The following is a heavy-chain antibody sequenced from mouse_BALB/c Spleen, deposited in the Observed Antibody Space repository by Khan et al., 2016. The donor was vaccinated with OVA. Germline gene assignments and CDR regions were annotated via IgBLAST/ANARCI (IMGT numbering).Heavy chain of an antibody. CDR2: INTYSGEP. Sequence: QIQLVQSGPELKKPGETVKISCKASGYIFTNHGMNWVKQAPGKGLKWMGWINTYSGEPTYVDDFKGRFAFSLETSASTAYLQINNLKNEDTATYFCARVGYSGTMDYWGQGTPVTVSS. CDR1: GYIFTNHG. J-gene: IGHJ4*01. CDR3: ARVGYSGTMDY. V-gene: IGHV9-3-1*01. D-gene: IGHD2-14*01.